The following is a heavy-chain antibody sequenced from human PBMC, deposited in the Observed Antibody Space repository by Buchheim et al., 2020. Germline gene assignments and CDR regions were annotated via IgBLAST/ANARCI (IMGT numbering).Heavy chain of an antibody. J-gene: IGHJ4*02. CDR3: ARERRDGYNSYYFDY. D-gene: IGHD5-24*01. V-gene: IGHV3-48*03. Sequence: EVQLVESGGGLVQPGGSLRPSCAASGFTFSSYEMNRVRQAPGKGLEWVSYISSSGSTIYYADSVKGRFTISRDNAKNSLDLQMNSLRAEDTAVYYCARERRDGYNSYYFDYWGQGTL. CDR2: ISSSGSTI. CDR1: GFTFSSYE.